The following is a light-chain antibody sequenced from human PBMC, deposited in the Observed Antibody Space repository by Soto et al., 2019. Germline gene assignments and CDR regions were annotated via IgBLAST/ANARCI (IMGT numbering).Light chain of an antibody. Sequence: PGERATLSCRASRSVSSYLAWYQQRAGQAPRLLIYDVSKRATGIPARFSGSGSGTDFTLTISSLEPEDFAVYYCQQRSNWPPSFGQGTKVDIK. J-gene: IGKJ1*01. CDR3: QQRSNWPPS. V-gene: IGKV3-11*01. CDR1: RSVSSY. CDR2: DVS.